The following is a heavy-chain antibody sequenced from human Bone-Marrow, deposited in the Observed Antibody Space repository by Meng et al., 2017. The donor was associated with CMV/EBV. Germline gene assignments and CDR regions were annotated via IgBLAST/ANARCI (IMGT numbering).Heavy chain of an antibody. CDR1: GFTFDDYT. D-gene: IGHD3-3*01. V-gene: IGHV3-43*01. CDR3: ARDLQDYYFWGAYYTSHGSDV. CDR2: ISWDGGST. Sequence: GGSLRLSCAASGFTFDDYTMHWVRQAPGKGLEWVSLISWDGGSTYYADSVKGRFTISRDNSKNSLYLQMNSLRAEDTAVYYCARDLQDYYFWGAYYTSHGSDVRGQGTTVTVSS. J-gene: IGHJ6*02.